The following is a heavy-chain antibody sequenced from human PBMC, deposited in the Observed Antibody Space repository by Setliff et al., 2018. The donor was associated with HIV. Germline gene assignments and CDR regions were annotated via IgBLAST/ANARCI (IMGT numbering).Heavy chain of an antibody. D-gene: IGHD3-3*01. CDR2: VYHSGTT. J-gene: IGHJ4*02. Sequence: SETLSLTCAVSGYSISTAYYWGWIRQPPGKGLEWIGSVYHSGTTYYNPSLKSRVTKSVDMSNNQFSLKVTSVTAADTAVYYCMRGRSITIFGVAYFDFWGQGTQVTVSS. CDR1: GYSISTAYY. V-gene: IGHV4-38-2*01. CDR3: MRGRSITIFGVAYFDF.